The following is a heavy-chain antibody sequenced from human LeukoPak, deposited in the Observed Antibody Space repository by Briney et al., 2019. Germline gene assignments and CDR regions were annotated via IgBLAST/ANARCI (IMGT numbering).Heavy chain of an antibody. CDR3: AKDGGSGILY. J-gene: IGHJ4*02. CDR1: GFTFSSYT. Sequence: GGSLRLSCAASGFTFSSYTMTWVRQAPGKGLDWVSSITSSSTYIYYADSVKGRFTISRDNAKNSLYLQMNSLRAEDTAIYYCAKDGGSGILYWGQGTLVTVSS. D-gene: IGHD3-10*01. V-gene: IGHV3-21*01. CDR2: ITSSSTYI.